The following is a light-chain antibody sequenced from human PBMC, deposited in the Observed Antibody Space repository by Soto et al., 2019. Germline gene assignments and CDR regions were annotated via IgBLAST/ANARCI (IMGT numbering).Light chain of an antibody. J-gene: IGKJ4*01. Sequence: IQMTQSPSTLSASVGDRVTITCRASQNIDAWLAWYQQKPGQAPKVLIYAASTLQSGVPSRFSGSGSGTDFTLTISSLQPEDFATYYCQQLNSYPLTFGGGTKVDIK. CDR1: QNIDAW. V-gene: IGKV1-5*01. CDR3: QQLNSYPLT. CDR2: AAS.